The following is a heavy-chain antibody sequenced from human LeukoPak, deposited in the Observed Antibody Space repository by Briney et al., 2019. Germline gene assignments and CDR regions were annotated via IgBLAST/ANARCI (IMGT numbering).Heavy chain of an antibody. D-gene: IGHD3-16*02. Sequence: GGSLRLSCAASGFTFSGYGMHWVRQAPGKGLEWVTFIRYDERNKYYADSVKGRFTISRDNSKNTLYLQMNSLRAEDTAVYYCANHYVWGSYRYLDYWGQGTLVTVSS. CDR2: IRYDERNK. CDR3: ANHYVWGSYRYLDY. V-gene: IGHV3-30*02. CDR1: GFTFSGYG. J-gene: IGHJ4*02.